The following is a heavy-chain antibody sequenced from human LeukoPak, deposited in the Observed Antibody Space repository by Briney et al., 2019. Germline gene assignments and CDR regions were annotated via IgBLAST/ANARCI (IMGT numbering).Heavy chain of an antibody. CDR3: ARDSGTTGEVKFDP. CDR1: GVSISRYY. V-gene: IGHV4-4*07. D-gene: IGHD3-10*01. J-gene: IGHJ5*02. CDR2: IYSSGST. Sequence: KPSETLSLTCTVSGVSISRYYWSWIRQPAGKGLEWIGRIYSSGSTTYNPSLKSRVTMSIDTSKNQFSPKLSFVTAADTAVYYCARDSGTTGEVKFDPWGQGTLVTVSS.